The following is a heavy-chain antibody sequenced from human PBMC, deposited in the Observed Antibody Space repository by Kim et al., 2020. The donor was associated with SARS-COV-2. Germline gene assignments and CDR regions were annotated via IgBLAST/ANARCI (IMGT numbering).Heavy chain of an antibody. V-gene: IGHV4-61*01. CDR1: GGSVSSGSYY. J-gene: IGHJ4*02. Sequence: SETLSLTCTVSGGSVSSGSYYWRWIRQPPGKGLEWIGYIYYSGSTNYNPSLKSRVTISVDTSKNQFSLKLSSVTAADTAVYYCARDGGIAAAGIVNWGQGTLVTVSS. CDR2: IYYSGST. D-gene: IGHD6-13*01. CDR3: ARDGGIAAAGIVN.